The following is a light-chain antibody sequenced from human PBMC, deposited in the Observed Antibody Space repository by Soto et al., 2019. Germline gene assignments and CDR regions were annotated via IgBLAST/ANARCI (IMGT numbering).Light chain of an antibody. CDR3: CSYAGSTTRVV. J-gene: IGLJ2*01. CDR1: ISDIAAYNY. Sequence: QSVLTQPASVSGSPGQSITISCTGTISDIAAYNYVSWYQQHPGKAPKLLIYEVNHRPSGVSNRFSGSKSGNTASLTISGLQAEDEANYYCCSYAGSTTRVVFGGGTKLTVL. CDR2: EVN. V-gene: IGLV2-14*01.